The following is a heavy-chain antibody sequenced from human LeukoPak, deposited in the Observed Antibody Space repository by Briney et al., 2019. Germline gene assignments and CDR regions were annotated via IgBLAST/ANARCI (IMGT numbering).Heavy chain of an antibody. CDR2: IIPIFGTA. V-gene: IGHV1-69*01. J-gene: IGHJ6*02. Sequence: ASVKVSCKASGGTFSSYAISWVRQAPGQGLEWMGGIIPIFGTANYAQKFQGRVTITADESTSTAYMELSSLRSEDTAVYYCARGKYFDFWNGYYNGFYRIDVWGQGTTVTVSS. CDR3: ARGKYFDFWNGYYNGFYRIDV. D-gene: IGHD3-3*01. CDR1: GGTFSSYA.